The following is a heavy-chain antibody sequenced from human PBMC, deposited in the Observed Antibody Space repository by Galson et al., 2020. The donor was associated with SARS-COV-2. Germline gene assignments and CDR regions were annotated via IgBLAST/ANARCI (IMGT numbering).Heavy chain of an antibody. CDR3: ARETDDYTSSWYDY. Sequence: GGSLRLSCRASGFTFSSSAMYWVRQAPGKGLEWVAIISYDGTKRYNLDSVKGRFTISRDNSKNTLFLQMDSLTTEDTAVYYCARETDDYTSSWYDYWGQGTLVTVSS. J-gene: IGHJ4*02. CDR2: ISYDGTKR. V-gene: IGHV3-30*04. D-gene: IGHD6-13*01. CDR1: GFTFSSSA.